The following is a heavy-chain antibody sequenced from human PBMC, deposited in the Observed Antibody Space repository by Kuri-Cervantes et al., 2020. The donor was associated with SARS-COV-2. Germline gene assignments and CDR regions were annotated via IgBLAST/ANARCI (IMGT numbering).Heavy chain of an antibody. CDR1: GFTFSSYA. CDR2: ISGSGGST. Sequence: GESLKISCAASGFTFSSYAMSWVRQAPGKGLGWVSAISGSGGSTYYADSVKGRFTISRDNSKNTLYLQMNSLRAEDTAVYYCAKPTGLIAARRWFDPWGQGTLVTVSS. D-gene: IGHD6-6*01. V-gene: IGHV3-23*01. CDR3: AKPTGLIAARRWFDP. J-gene: IGHJ5*02.